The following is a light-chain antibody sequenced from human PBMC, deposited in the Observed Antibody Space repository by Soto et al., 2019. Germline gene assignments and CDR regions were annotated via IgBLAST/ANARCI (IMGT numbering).Light chain of an antibody. Sequence: DIQMTQSPSTLSASVGDRVIITCRASQSISSWLAWYQQKPGKVPNLLIYDASNLESGVPSRFRGSGSGTEFTLTISSLQPDDFATYYCQQYQSYWTFGQGTKVEIK. CDR1: QSISSW. V-gene: IGKV1-5*01. CDR2: DAS. CDR3: QQYQSYWT. J-gene: IGKJ1*01.